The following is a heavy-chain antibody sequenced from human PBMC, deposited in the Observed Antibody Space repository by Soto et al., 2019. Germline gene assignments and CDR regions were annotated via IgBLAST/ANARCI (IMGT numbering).Heavy chain of an antibody. V-gene: IGHV3-21*01. D-gene: IGHD2-15*01. CDR2: ISSSSSYI. Sequence: PGGSLKLSCAASGYTFSSYSMNWFRQAPGKGLEWVSSISSSSSYIYYADSVKGRFTISRDNAKNSLYLQMNSLRAEDTALYYCARSHSMTQVSLDYCGEGTLVTVSS. CDR1: GYTFSSYS. CDR3: ARSHSMTQVSLDY. J-gene: IGHJ4*02.